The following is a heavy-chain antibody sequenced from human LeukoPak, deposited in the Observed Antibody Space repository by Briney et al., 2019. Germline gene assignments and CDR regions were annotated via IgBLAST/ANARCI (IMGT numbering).Heavy chain of an antibody. D-gene: IGHD3-10*01. CDR3: AREVEYYGSGSYWGVFDY. Sequence: ASVKVSCKASGYTFTNYGISWVRQAPGQGLEWMGGIIPIFTTANYAQKFQGRVTITADESTSTVYMELSRLRSEDTAVYYCAREVEYYGSGSYWGVFDYWGQGTLVTVSS. CDR2: IIPIFTTA. V-gene: IGHV1-69*13. J-gene: IGHJ4*02. CDR1: GYTFTNYG.